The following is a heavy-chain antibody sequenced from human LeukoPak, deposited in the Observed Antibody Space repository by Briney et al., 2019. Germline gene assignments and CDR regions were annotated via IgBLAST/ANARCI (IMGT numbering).Heavy chain of an antibody. V-gene: IGHV1-18*01. Sequence: WASVKVCCKAAGYTFTSYGISWVRQAPGQGLEWMGWISAYNGNTNYAQRLQGRVTITTDTSTSKAYMELRSLRSDDTAVYYCARGSDSSGYGDFDYWGQGTLVTVSS. J-gene: IGHJ4*02. CDR2: ISAYNGNT. CDR1: GYTFTSYG. D-gene: IGHD3-22*01. CDR3: ARGSDSSGYGDFDY.